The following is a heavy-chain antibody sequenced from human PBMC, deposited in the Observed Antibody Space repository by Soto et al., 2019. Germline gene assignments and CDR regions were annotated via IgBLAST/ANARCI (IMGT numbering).Heavy chain of an antibody. V-gene: IGHV4-4*02. D-gene: IGHD2-21*02. CDR2: NYHAGSP. Sequence: HLQESGPGLVKPSGTLSLTCDVSGGSISSSSWWTWVRQSPGKGLEWIGENYHAGSPNYNPSFQSRVTILADKSKNHFSLRLTSVTAADTAIYYCARGLSFRGDFDVWGQGTTVTVSS. CDR1: GGSISSSSW. J-gene: IGHJ3*01. CDR3: ARGLSFRGDFDV.